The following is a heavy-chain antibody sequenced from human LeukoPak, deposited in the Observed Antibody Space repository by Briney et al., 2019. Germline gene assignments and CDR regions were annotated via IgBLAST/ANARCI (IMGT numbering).Heavy chain of an antibody. Sequence: SVKVSCKASGGTFSSYAISWVRQAPGQGLEWMGGIIPIFGTANYAQKFQGRVTITADKSTSTAYMELSSLRSEDTAVYYCARGRRRAYGMDVWGQGTTVTVSS. J-gene: IGHJ6*02. CDR1: GGTFSSYA. V-gene: IGHV1-69*06. CDR2: IIPIFGTA. CDR3: ARGRRRAYGMDV.